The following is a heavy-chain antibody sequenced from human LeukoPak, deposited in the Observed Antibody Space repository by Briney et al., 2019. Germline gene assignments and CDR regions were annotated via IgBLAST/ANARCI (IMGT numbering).Heavy chain of an antibody. V-gene: IGHV1-18*01. CDR3: ARDRRSVAGTSLDY. Sequence: ASVKVSCKASGYTFTSYGISWVRQAPGQGLEWMGWISAYNGNTNYAQKLQGRVTMTTDTSTSTAYTELRSLRSDDTAVYYCARDRRSVAGTSLDYWGQGTLVTVSS. CDR1: GYTFTSYG. D-gene: IGHD6-19*01. J-gene: IGHJ4*02. CDR2: ISAYNGNT.